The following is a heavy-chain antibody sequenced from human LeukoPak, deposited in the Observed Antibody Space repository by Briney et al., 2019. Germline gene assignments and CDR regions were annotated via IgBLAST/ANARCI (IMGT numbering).Heavy chain of an antibody. V-gene: IGHV1-69*13. Sequence: SVKVSCKASGGTFSSYAISWVRQAPGQGLEWMGGIIPIFGTTNYAQKFQGRVTITADESTSTAYMELSSLRSEDTAVYYCASGFMGYDRSGYYDDAFDIWGQGTMVTVSS. CDR1: GGTFSSYA. CDR3: ASGFMGYDRSGYYDDAFDI. D-gene: IGHD3-22*01. CDR2: IIPIFGTT. J-gene: IGHJ3*02.